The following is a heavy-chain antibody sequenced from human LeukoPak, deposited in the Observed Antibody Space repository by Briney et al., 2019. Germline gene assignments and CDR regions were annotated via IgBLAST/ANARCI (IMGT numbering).Heavy chain of an antibody. CDR3: TAPSNYDILTGYPVFDY. CDR1: GFTFSGSA. D-gene: IGHD3-9*01. CDR2: IRSKANSYAT. V-gene: IGHV3-73*01. J-gene: IGHJ4*02. Sequence: GGSLRLSCAASGFTFSGSAMHWVRQASGKGLEWVGRIRSKANSYATAYAASVKGRFTISRDDSKNTAYLQMNSLKTEDTAVYYCTAPSNYDILTGYPVFDYWGQGTLVTVSS.